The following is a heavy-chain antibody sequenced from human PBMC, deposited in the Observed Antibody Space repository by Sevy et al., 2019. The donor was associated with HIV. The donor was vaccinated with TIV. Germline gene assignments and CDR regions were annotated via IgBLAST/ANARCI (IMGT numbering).Heavy chain of an antibody. J-gene: IGHJ6*02. D-gene: IGHD3-3*01. CDR2: IKSKTDGGTA. V-gene: IGHV3-15*01. CDR3: ASVVKNDFWDGHVNYYGLDV. CDR1: GFTFNYAW. Sequence: LGGSLRLSCAASGFTFNYAWMSWVRQAPGKGLEWVGRIKSKTDGGTADYAAHVKGRFTISRDDSENTLYLQMNSLKTEDTAVYYCASVVKNDFWDGHVNYYGLDVWGQGTTVTVSS.